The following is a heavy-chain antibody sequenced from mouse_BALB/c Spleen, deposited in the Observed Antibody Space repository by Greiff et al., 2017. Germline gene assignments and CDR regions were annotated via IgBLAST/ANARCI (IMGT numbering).Heavy chain of an antibody. D-gene: IGHD1-2*01. V-gene: IGHV1-20*02. J-gene: IGHJ4*01. CDR3: ARATTATFYAMDY. CDR1: GYSFTGYF. Sequence: VQLQQSGPELVKPGASVKISCKASGYSFTGYFMNWVMQSHGKSLEWIGRINPYNGDTFYNQKFKGKATLTVDKSSSTAHMELRSLASEDSAVYYCARATTATFYAMDYWGQGTSVTVSS. CDR2: INPYNGDT.